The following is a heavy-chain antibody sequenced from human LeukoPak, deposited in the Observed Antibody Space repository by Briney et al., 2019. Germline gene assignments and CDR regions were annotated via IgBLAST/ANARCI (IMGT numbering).Heavy chain of an antibody. V-gene: IGHV3-66*01. CDR2: IYSGGST. CDR3: ARGPLLRYFDWLSPFDY. CDR1: GFTVSSNY. J-gene: IGHJ4*02. Sequence: GGSLRLSCAASGFTVSSNYMSWVRQAPGKGLEWVSVIYSGGSTYYADSVKGRFTISRDNSKNTLYLQMNSLRAEDTAVYYCARGPLLRYFDWLSPFDYWGQGTLVTVSS. D-gene: IGHD3-9*01.